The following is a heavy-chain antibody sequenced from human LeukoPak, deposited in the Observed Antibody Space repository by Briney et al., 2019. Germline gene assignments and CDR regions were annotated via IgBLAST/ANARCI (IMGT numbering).Heavy chain of an antibody. CDR3: ARDIGHRSGSPAFDY. V-gene: IGHV1-2*02. CDR2: INPSNGGT. CDR1: GYTFTGDY. D-gene: IGHD6-19*01. J-gene: IGHJ4*02. Sequence: VASVKVSCKASGYTFTGDYMHWVRQAPGQGLEWMGWINPSNGGTNYAQKFQGRVTLTRDTSISTAYMELSSLTSDDTAVYFCARDIGHRSGSPAFDYWGQGSQVTVSS.